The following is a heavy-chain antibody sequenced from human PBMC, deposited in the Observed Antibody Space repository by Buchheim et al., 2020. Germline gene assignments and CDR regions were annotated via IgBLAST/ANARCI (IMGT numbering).Heavy chain of an antibody. J-gene: IGHJ6*02. Sequence: QVQLQESGPGLVKPSQTLSLTCTVSGGSISSGSYYWSWIRQPAGKGLEWIGRIYASGSTDYNPSLQSRVTISLDTSKSQFSLRLTSVTAADTAVYYCARGIRGTAMARYGMDVWGQGTT. CDR1: GGSISSGSYY. CDR2: IYASGST. D-gene: IGHD5-18*01. V-gene: IGHV4-61*02. CDR3: ARGIRGTAMARYGMDV.